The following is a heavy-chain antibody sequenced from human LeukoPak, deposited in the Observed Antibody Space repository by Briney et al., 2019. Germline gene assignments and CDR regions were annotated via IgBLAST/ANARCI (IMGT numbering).Heavy chain of an antibody. CDR1: GYTFTSYA. CDR3: ARDKRVGAIRIDY. Sequence: ASVKVFCKASGYTFTSYAMNWVRQAPGQGLERMGWINTNTGNPTYAQGFTGRFVFSLDTSVSTAYLQISSLKAEDTAVYYCARDKRVGAIRIDYWAREPWSPSPQ. V-gene: IGHV7-4-1*02. CDR2: INTNTGNP. D-gene: IGHD1-26*01. J-gene: IGHJ4*02.